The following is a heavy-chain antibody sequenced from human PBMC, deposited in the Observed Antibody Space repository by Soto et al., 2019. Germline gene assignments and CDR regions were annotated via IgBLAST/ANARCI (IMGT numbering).Heavy chain of an antibody. CDR1: GYTLTELS. CDR3: ATVSITIFGVVIPFDY. V-gene: IGHV1-24*01. J-gene: IGHJ4*02. CDR2: FDPEDGET. Sequence: ASVKVSCKVSGYTLTELSMHCVRQAPGKGLEWMGGFDPEDGETIYAQKFQGRVTMTEDTSTDTAYMELSSLRSEDTAVYYCATVSITIFGVVIPFDYWGQGTLVTVSS. D-gene: IGHD3-3*01.